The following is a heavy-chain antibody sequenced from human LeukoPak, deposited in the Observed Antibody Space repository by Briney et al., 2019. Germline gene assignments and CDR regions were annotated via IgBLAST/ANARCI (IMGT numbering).Heavy chain of an antibody. V-gene: IGHV4-30-2*01. D-gene: IGHD2-21*02. CDR2: IYHSGST. CDR3: ARAGGDSDFDH. Sequence: SETLSLTCAVSGGSISSGGYSWSWIRQPPGKGLEWIGYIYHSGSTYYNPSLKSRVTISVDRSKNQFSLKLSSVTAADTAVYYCARAGGDSDFDHWGQGTLVTVSS. J-gene: IGHJ4*02. CDR1: GGSISSGGYS.